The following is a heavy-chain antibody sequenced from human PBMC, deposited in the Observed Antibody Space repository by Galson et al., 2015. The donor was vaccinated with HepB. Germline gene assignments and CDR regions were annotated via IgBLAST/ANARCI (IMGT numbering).Heavy chain of an antibody. CDR3: ACLPH. Sequence: SVKVSCKASGGTFSSYAISWVRQAPGQGLEWMGRINPSGGSTSYAQKLQGRVTMTRDTSTSTVYMELSSLRSEDTAVYYCACLPHWGQGTLVTVSS. V-gene: IGHV1-46*04. J-gene: IGHJ4*02. CDR2: INPSGGST. CDR1: GGTFSSYA. D-gene: IGHD3-16*01.